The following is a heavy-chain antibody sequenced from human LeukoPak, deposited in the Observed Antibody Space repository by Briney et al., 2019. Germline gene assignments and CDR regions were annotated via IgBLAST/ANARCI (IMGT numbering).Heavy chain of an antibody. CDR1: GFTFSSYS. Sequence: GGSLRLSCAASGFTFSSYSMNWVRQAPGKGLEWVSYISSSSSTIYYADSVKGRFTISRDNAKNSLYLQMNSLRAEDTAVYYCARDLGYGSGSYSSWGQGTLVTVSS. J-gene: IGHJ5*02. CDR2: ISSSSSTI. CDR3: ARDLGYGSGSYSS. V-gene: IGHV3-48*04. D-gene: IGHD3-10*01.